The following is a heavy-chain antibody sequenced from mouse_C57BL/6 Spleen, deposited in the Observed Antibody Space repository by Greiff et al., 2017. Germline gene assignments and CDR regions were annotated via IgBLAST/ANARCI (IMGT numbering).Heavy chain of an antibody. CDR1: GYTFTSYW. CDR2: IDPSDGYT. CDR3: GRKLGGAMDY. Sequence: QVQLQQPGPELVKPGASVKLSCKASGYTFTSYWMQWVKQRPGQGLEWIGEIDPSDGYTNYNQKFKGKATLTVDTCSSTAYMQLRSLTSADSAVYDCGRKLGGAMDYWGQGTSVTVSS. D-gene: IGHD4-1*01. V-gene: IGHV1-50*01. J-gene: IGHJ4*01.